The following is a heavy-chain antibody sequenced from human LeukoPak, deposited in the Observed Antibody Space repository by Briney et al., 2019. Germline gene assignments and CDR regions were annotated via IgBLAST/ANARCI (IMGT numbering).Heavy chain of an antibody. Sequence: GGSLRLSCAASGLTFSSYWMSWVRQAPGKGLEWVANIHQDGSEKYYVDSVKGRFTISRDNAETSLYLQVNSLRDEDTAVYYCARRRGYTYGYYFDYWGQGTLVTVSS. CDR1: GLTFSSYW. CDR3: ARRRGYTYGYYFDY. D-gene: IGHD5-18*01. J-gene: IGHJ4*02. CDR2: IHQDGSEK. V-gene: IGHV3-7*04.